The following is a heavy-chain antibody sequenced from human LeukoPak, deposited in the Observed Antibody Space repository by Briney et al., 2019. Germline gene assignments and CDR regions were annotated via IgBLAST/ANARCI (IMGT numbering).Heavy chain of an antibody. CDR3: ARDPAGATGPVPDY. Sequence: GGSLRLSCAASGFTFSSYWMSWVRQAPGKGLEWVANIKQDGSEKYYVDSVKGRFTISRDNAKNSLYLQMNSLRAEDTAVYYCARDPAGATGPVPDYWGQGTLVTVSS. CDR2: IKQDGSEK. CDR1: GFTFSSYW. D-gene: IGHD1-26*01. J-gene: IGHJ4*02. V-gene: IGHV3-7*01.